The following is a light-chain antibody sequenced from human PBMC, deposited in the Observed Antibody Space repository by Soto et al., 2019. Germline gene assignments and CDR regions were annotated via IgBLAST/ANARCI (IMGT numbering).Light chain of an antibody. CDR3: QTWGTGSVV. CDR1: SGHRSYA. V-gene: IGLV4-69*01. Sequence: QLVLTQSPSASGSLGASVKLTCILSSGHRSYAIAWHQQQADKGPRYLMKVNGDGSQNKGDGIPDRFSGSSSGAERYLTISNLQSEDEADYFCQTWGTGSVVFGGGTQLTVL. CDR2: VNGDGSQ. J-gene: IGLJ2*01.